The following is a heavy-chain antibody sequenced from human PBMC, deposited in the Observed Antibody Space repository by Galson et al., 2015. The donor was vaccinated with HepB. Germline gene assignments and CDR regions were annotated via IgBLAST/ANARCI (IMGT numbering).Heavy chain of an antibody. CDR2: IKSKTDGGTT. CDR1: GFTFSNAW. J-gene: IGHJ4*02. V-gene: IGHV3-15*01. Sequence: SLRLSCAASGFTFSNAWMSWVRQAPGKGLEWVGRIKSKTDGGTTDYAAPVKGRFTISRDDSKNTLYLQMNSLKTEDTAVYYCTTGFVTVSSGYYFMSYWGQGTLVTVSS. CDR3: TTGFVTVSSGYYFMSY. D-gene: IGHD3-22*01.